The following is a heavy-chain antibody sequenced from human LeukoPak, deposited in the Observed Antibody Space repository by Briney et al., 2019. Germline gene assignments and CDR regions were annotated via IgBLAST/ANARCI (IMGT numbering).Heavy chain of an antibody. V-gene: IGHV3-23*01. CDR3: AARTMGSFYDY. CDR2: VSASGGTT. Sequence: GGSLRLSCAASGFTFSTYAMSWVRQAPGKGLEWVSAVSASGGTTYYADSVKGRFTISRDNSKNTLYLQMNSLRAEDTAVYYCAARTMGSFYDYWGQGTLVTVSS. CDR1: GFTFSTYA. D-gene: IGHD1-26*01. J-gene: IGHJ4*02.